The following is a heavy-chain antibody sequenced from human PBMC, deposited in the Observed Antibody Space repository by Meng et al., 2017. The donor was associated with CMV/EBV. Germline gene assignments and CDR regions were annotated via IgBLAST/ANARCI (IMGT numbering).Heavy chain of an antibody. J-gene: IGHJ4*02. CDR3: ARDFGPYCTNGVCYTRFDY. CDR2: IKQDGSEK. D-gene: IGHD2-8*01. Sequence: GGSLRLSCAASGFTFSSYWMSWVRQAPGKGLGWVANIKQDGSEKYYVDSVKGRFTISRDNAKNSLYLQMNSLRAEDTAVYYCARDFGPYCTNGVCYTRFDYWGQGTLVTVSS. V-gene: IGHV3-7*01. CDR1: GFTFSSYW.